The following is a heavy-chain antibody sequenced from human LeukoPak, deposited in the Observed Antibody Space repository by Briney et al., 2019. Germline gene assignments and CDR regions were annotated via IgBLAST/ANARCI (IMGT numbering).Heavy chain of an antibody. Sequence: GGSLRLSCAASGFTFSSYSMNWVRQAPGKGLDWVSSISSSSSYIYYADSVKGRFTISRDNAKNSLYLQMNSLRAEDTAVYYCARDSSIAVMDYWGQGTLVTVSS. CDR3: ARDSSIAVMDY. CDR2: ISSSSSYI. V-gene: IGHV3-21*01. CDR1: GFTFSSYS. J-gene: IGHJ4*02. D-gene: IGHD6-6*01.